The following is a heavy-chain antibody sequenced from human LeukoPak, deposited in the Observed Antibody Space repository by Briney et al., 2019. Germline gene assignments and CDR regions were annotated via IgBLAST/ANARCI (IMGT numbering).Heavy chain of an antibody. J-gene: IGHJ4*02. CDR1: GYTFTGYY. Sequence: SVRVSCKASGYTFTGYYMHLVRQAPGQGLEWMGRINPNSGGTNYAQKFQGRVTTTRDTSISTAYMELSRLRYDDTAVYYCARDKYYDYVWGSYRPDYWGQGTLVTVSS. CDR2: INPNSGGT. V-gene: IGHV1-2*06. D-gene: IGHD3-16*02. CDR3: ARDKYYDYVWGSYRPDY.